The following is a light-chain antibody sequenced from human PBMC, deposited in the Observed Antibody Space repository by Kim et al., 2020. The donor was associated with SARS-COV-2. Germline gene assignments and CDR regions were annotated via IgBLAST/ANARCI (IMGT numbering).Light chain of an antibody. CDR1: QSINIW. Sequence: GDRVTITCRASQSINIWLAWYQQKPGKAPNLLIYDASILESGVPSRFSGSGSGTQFTLTISSLQPDDFATYYYQEYKSDSWTFGQGTKVDIK. CDR2: DAS. J-gene: IGKJ1*01. CDR3: QEYKSDSWT. V-gene: IGKV1-5*01.